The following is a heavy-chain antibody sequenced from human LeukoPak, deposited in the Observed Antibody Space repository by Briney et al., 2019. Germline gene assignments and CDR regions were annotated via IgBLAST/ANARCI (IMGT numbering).Heavy chain of an antibody. CDR2: IYYSGST. Sequence: SETLSLTCTVSGGSISSYYWSWIRQPPGKGLEWIGYIYYSGSTNYNPSLKSRVTISVDTSKNQFSLKLSSVTAADTAVYYCARVVYYDSSGYYWGDYYYYYMDVWGKGTTVTVSS. V-gene: IGHV4-59*01. CDR1: GGSISSYY. J-gene: IGHJ6*03. CDR3: ARVVYYDSSGYYWGDYYYYYMDV. D-gene: IGHD3-22*01.